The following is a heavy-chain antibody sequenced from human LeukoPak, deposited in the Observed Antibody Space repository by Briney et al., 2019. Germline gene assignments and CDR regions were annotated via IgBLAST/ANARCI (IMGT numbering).Heavy chain of an antibody. CDR2: ISVSGGSI. CDR3: ARDLYSGSYGHFLY. V-gene: IGHV3-23*01. CDR1: GFTFGSFA. D-gene: IGHD1-26*01. J-gene: IGHJ1*01. Sequence: GGSLRLSCAASGFTFGSFALSWVRQAPGKGLEWVSTISVSGGSIFYADAVKGRFTISRDISKNTLFLQMDSLGAEDTAVYYCARDLYSGSYGHFLYWGQGTLVTVPS.